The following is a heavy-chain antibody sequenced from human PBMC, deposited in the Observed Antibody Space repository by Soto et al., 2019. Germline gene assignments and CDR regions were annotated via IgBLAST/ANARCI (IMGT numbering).Heavy chain of an antibody. Sequence: GGSLRLSCAASGFTFSSYAMGWVRQGPGKGLEWVAVVSIGGSTHYADSVRGRFTISRDNSKNTLSLQMNSLTAEDTAVYFCAKRRGAGGNFDSWGQGALVTVYS. V-gene: IGHV3-23*01. CDR2: VSIGGST. CDR1: GFTFSSYA. CDR3: AKRRGAGGNFDS. J-gene: IGHJ4*02. D-gene: IGHD1-26*01.